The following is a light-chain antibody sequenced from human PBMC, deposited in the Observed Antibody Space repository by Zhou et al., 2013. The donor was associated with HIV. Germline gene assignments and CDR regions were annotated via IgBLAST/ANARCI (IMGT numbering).Light chain of an antibody. CDR3: QQYGYSRAWT. CDR2: GAS. Sequence: ETVLTQSPGTLSLSPGERATLSCRASQSVSSNYLAWYQQKPGQAPRLLIYGASTRATGIPDRFSGSGSGTGFTLTISRLEPEDFAVYYCQQYGYSRAWTFGQGTKVEIK. J-gene: IGKJ1*01. CDR1: QSVSSNY. V-gene: IGKV3-20*01.